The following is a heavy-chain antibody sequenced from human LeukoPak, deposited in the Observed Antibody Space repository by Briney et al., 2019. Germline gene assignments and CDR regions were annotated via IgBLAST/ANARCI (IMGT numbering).Heavy chain of an antibody. CDR1: GFTFSSYS. CDR2: ISGTSSLI. V-gene: IGHV3-48*02. D-gene: IGHD3-3*01. CDR3: VRDQFFSFDY. Sequence: GGSLRLSCAASGFTFSSYSMNWVRQAPGKGLEWVSYISGTSSLIYYADSVKGRFTTSRDNAKNSLYLQMNSLRDEDTAVYYCVRDQFFSFDYWGQGTLVTVSS. J-gene: IGHJ4*02.